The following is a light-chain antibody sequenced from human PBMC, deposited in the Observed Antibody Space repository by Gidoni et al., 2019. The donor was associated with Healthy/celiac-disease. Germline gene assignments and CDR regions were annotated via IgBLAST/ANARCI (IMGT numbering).Light chain of an antibody. CDR3: QQLNT. CDR2: AAS. CDR1: QGISSY. Sequence: DIQLTQSPSFLSASVGDRVTITCRASQGISSYLAWYQQKPGKAPKLLTYAASTLQSAVPSRFSGSGSGTEFTLTISSLQPEDCATYYCQQLNTFGPGTKVDIK. J-gene: IGKJ3*01. V-gene: IGKV1-9*01.